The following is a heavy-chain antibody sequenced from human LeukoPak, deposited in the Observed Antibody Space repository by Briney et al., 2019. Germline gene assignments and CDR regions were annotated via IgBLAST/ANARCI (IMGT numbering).Heavy chain of an antibody. V-gene: IGHV3-53*01. J-gene: IGHJ4*02. CDR3: ANDLKATMVRGVIRYDY. D-gene: IGHD3-10*01. CDR1: GFIVRSNY. CDR2: IYSGGST. Sequence: PGGSLRLSRAASGFIVRSNYMSWVRQAPGKGLEWVSVIYSGGSTYYADSVKGRFTISRDNSKNTLYLQMNSLRAEDTAVYYCANDLKATMVRGVIRYDYWGQGTLVTVSS.